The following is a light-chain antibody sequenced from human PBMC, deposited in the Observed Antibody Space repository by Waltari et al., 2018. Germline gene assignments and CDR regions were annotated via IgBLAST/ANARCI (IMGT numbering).Light chain of an antibody. Sequence: SYELTQPPSVSVSPGQTASIPCSGVSLGNKTASWYQQKPAQSPLLVIYQDTKRPSEIPERFSGSKSANAATRTITGTQAVDEADYYCQALGTGAWVFGGGTKLTVL. CDR3: QALGTGAWV. CDR1: SLGNKT. CDR2: QDT. J-gene: IGLJ3*02. V-gene: IGLV3-1*01.